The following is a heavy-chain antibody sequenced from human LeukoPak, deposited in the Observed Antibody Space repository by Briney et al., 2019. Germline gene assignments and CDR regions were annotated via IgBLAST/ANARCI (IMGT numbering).Heavy chain of an antibody. CDR3: ARDRDCTNGVSPNYAFDI. CDR1: GGTFSSYA. J-gene: IGHJ3*02. CDR2: IIPIFGTA. V-gene: IGHV1-69*13. D-gene: IGHD2-8*01. Sequence: GASVKVSCKASGGTFSSYAISWVRQAPGQGLEWMGGIIPIFGTANYAQKFQGRVTITADESTSTAYMELSSLRSEDTAVYYCARDRDCTNGVSPNYAFDIWGKGTMVTVSS.